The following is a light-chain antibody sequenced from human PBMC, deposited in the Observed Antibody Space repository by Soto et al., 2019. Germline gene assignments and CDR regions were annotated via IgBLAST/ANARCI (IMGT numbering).Light chain of an antibody. CDR1: QNVRNTY. J-gene: IGKJ3*01. CDR3: QQECSSPDLIT. V-gene: IGKV3-20*01. CDR2: AAS. Sequence: DIVLTQSPGTLSLSPGERATLSCRASQNVRNTYLAWYQQKAGQAPRLLIYAASSRATGIPDRFSGSGSGTNFPLPITGLEPEDFAVEYWQQECSSPDLITFGPGTKVDIK.